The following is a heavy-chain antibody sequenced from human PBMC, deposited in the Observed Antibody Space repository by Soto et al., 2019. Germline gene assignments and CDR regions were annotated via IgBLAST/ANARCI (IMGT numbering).Heavy chain of an antibody. J-gene: IGHJ4*02. Sequence: PGESLKISCKGSGYNFAGYWIAWVRQMPGRGLELMGIIYPSDSDTRYRPSFQGQVTISADKSISSAYLQWSSLRASDTAMYYCARGGVSTRTFDYWGQGTPVTVSS. V-gene: IGHV5-51*01. CDR1: GYNFAGYW. CDR3: ARGGVSTRTFDY. D-gene: IGHD3-3*01. CDR2: IYPSDSDT.